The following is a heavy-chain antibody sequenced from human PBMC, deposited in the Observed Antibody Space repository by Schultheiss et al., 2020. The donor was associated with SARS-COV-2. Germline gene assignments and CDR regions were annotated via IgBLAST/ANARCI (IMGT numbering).Heavy chain of an antibody. CDR2: IYWNDDK. J-gene: IGHJ4*02. CDR1: GGSVSSGSYY. D-gene: IGHD3-22*01. V-gene: IGHV2-5*01. CDR3: AHRPTPYYYDSSGYYESFDY. Sequence: TLSLTCTVSGGSVSSGSYYWGWIRQPPGKALEWLALIYWNDDKRYSPSLKSRLTITKDTSKNQVVLTMTNMDPVDTATYYCAHRPTPYYYDSSGYYESFDYWGQGTLVTVSS.